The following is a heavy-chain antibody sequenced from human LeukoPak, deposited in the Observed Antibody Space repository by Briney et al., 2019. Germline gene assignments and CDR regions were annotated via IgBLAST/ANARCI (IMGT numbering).Heavy chain of an antibody. CDR2: INPSGGST. CDR3: ARDGNAYCGGDCYSST. D-gene: IGHD2-21*02. J-gene: IGHJ4*02. V-gene: IGHV1-46*01. Sequence: ASVTVSCKASGYTFTSYYMHWVRQAPGQGLEWMGIINPSGGSTSYAQKFQGRVTMTRDMSTSTVYMELSSLRSEDTAVYYCARDGNAYCGGDCYSSTWGQGTLVTVSS. CDR1: GYTFTSYY.